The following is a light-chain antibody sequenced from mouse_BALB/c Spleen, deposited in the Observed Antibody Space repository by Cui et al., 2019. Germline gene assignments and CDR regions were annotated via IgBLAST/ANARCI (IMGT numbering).Light chain of an antibody. V-gene: IGKV4-78*01. CDR2: STS. Sequence: QIVLTQSPAIMSASPGEKVTMTCSARSSVSSSYLYWYQQKPGSSPKLWIYSTSNLASGVPARFSGSGSGTSYSLTISSMEAEDAATFDCQQYSGYPSKYTFGGGTKLEIK. J-gene: IGKJ2*01. CDR3: QQYSGYPSKYT. CDR1: SSVSSSY.